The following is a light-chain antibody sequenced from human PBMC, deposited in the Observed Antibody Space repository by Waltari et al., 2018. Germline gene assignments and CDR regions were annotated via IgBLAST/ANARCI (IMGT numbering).Light chain of an antibody. CDR2: AAS. J-gene: IGKJ2*01. CDR3: QQSYSTPYT. CDR1: QNINRE. V-gene: IGKV1-39*01. Sequence: DIQMTQSPSSLSASVGDRVTITCRASQNINRELNWYQQEPGKAPKLLSYAASTLQYGVPSGFSGSGSGTDFTLTISSLRPEDFATYYCQQSYSTPYTFGQGTKLQIK.